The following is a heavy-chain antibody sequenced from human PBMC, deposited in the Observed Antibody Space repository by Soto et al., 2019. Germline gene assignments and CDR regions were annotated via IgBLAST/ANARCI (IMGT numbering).Heavy chain of an antibody. CDR3: ARDPPGRDHDAFDI. CDR2: LNPYSGAT. CDR1: GYPFSDNH. J-gene: IGHJ3*02. Sequence: ASVKVSCKASGYPFSDNHIHWVRQAPGQGLEWMGWLNPYSGATKYAPKLQGRVTMTRDTSISTSYMELNGLKSDDTAVYYFARDPPGRDHDAFDISGQRPMVTVSS. V-gene: IGHV1-2*02.